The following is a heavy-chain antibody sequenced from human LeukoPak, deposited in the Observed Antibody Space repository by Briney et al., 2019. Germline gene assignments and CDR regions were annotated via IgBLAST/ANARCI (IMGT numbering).Heavy chain of an antibody. V-gene: IGHV1-18*04. CDR2: ISAHNGNT. CDR1: GYTFTGYY. Sequence: GALVKVSCKASGYTFTGYYMHWVRQAPGQGLEWMGWISAHNGNTNYAQKLQGRVTMTTDTSTSAAYMELRSLRSDDTAVYYCARDGYFDHWGQGTLVTVSS. CDR3: ARDGYFDH. J-gene: IGHJ4*02.